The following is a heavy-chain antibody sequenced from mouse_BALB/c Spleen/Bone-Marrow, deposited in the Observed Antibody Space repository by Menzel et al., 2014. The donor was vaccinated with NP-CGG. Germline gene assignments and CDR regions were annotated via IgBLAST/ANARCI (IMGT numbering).Heavy chain of an antibody. J-gene: IGHJ4*01. CDR3: ARGVYYDYDEGALDY. CDR2: INPYNDGT. Sequence: VQLQQSGPELVKPGASVKMSCKASGYTFTSYVMHWVKQKPGQGLGWIGYINPYNDGTKYNEKFKGKATLTSDKSSSTAYMELSSLTSEDSAVYYCARGVYYDYDEGALDYWGQGTSVTVSS. D-gene: IGHD2-4*01. CDR1: GYTFTSYV. V-gene: IGHV1-14*01.